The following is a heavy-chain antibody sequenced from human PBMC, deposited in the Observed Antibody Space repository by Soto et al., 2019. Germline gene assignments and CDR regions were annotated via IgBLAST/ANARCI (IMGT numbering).Heavy chain of an antibody. CDR1: GGSGSSGSYY. D-gene: IGHD3-10*01. CDR2: IYYSGST. CDR3: ARLYYGSGSYGNWFDP. V-gene: IGHV4-61*01. Sequence: LETLSLTCTVSGGSGSSGSYYWSWIRQPPGKGLEWIGYIYYSGSTNYNPSLKSRVTISVDTSKNQFSLKLSSVTAADTAVYYCARLYYGSGSYGNWFDPWGQGTLVTSPQ. J-gene: IGHJ5*02.